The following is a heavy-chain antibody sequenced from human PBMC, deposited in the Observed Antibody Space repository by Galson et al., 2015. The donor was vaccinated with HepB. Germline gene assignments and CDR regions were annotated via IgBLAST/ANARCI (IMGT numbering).Heavy chain of an antibody. Sequence: SLRLSCAASGFTFSSYAMHWVRQAPGKGLEWVAVISYDGSNKYYADSVKGRFTISRDNSKNTLYLQMNSLRAEDTAVYYCARENHWNYWWFDPWGQGTLVTVSS. J-gene: IGHJ5*02. D-gene: IGHD1-7*01. CDR2: ISYDGSNK. CDR1: GFTFSSYA. CDR3: ARENHWNYWWFDP. V-gene: IGHV3-30-3*01.